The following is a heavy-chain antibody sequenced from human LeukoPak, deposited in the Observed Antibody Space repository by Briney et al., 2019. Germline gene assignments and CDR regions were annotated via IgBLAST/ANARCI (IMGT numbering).Heavy chain of an antibody. V-gene: IGHV3-7*05. D-gene: IGHD6-19*01. Sequence: QPGGSLRLSCAASVLIFSRYWMSWVRQAPGKGLEWVANIKQDGTETYYVDSVKGRFSISRDNAKNSLYLQMNSLRAEDTAVYYCASWNYEQRSGWYYLDYWGQGTLVTVSS. CDR3: ASWNYEQRSGWYYLDY. CDR1: VLIFSRYW. J-gene: IGHJ4*02. CDR2: IKQDGTET.